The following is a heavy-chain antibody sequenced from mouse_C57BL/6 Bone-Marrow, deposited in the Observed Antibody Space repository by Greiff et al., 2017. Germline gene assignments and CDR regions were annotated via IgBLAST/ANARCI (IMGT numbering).Heavy chain of an antibody. CDR1: GFTFTDYY. Sequence: EVKLVESGGGLVQPGGSLSLSCAASGFTFTDYYMSWVRQPPGKALEWLGFIRNKANGYTTEYSASVKGRFTISRDNSQSNLYLQMNALRAEDSATYYCASPIYYGNYVLAMDYWGQGTSVTGSS. CDR2: IRNKANGYTT. CDR3: ASPIYYGNYVLAMDY. D-gene: IGHD2-1*01. J-gene: IGHJ4*01. V-gene: IGHV7-3*01.